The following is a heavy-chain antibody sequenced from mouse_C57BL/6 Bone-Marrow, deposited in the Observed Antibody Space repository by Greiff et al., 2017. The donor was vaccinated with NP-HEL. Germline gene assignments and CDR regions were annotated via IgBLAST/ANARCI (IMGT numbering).Heavy chain of an antibody. CDR1: GYTFTSYG. Sequence: QVQLQQSGAELARPGASVKLSCKASGYTFTSYGISWVKQRTGQGLEWIGEIYPRSGNTYYNEKFKGKATLTADKSSSTAYMELRSLTSEDSAGYCCARGGGYAMDYWGQGTSVTVSS. V-gene: IGHV1-81*01. J-gene: IGHJ4*01. CDR2: IYPRSGNT. CDR3: ARGGGYAMDY.